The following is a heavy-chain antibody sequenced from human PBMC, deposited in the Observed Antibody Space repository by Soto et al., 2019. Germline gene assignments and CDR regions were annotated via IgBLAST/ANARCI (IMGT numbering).Heavy chain of an antibody. CDR1: GFTFSSHG. D-gene: IGHD3-22*01. V-gene: IGHV3-33*01. J-gene: IGHJ4*02. Sequence: GGSLRLSCAASGFTFSSHGMHWVRQAPGKGLEWVAVIWYDGSNKYYADSVKGRFTISRDNSKNTLYLQMNSLRAEDTAVYYCARDPGANYYDSSGYFDYWGQGTLVTVSS. CDR3: ARDPGANYYDSSGYFDY. CDR2: IWYDGSNK.